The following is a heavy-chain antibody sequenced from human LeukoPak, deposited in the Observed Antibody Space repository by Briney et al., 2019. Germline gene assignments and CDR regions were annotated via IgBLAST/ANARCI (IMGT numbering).Heavy chain of an antibody. J-gene: IGHJ4*02. D-gene: IGHD5-18*01. Sequence: SAKVSCKASGGTFSSYTISWVRQAPGQGLEWMGRIIPILGIANYAQKFQGRVTITADKSTSTAYMELSSLRSEDTAVYYCARDVGTAMAFDYWGQGTLVTVSS. CDR1: GGTFSSYT. V-gene: IGHV1-69*04. CDR3: ARDVGTAMAFDY. CDR2: IIPILGIA.